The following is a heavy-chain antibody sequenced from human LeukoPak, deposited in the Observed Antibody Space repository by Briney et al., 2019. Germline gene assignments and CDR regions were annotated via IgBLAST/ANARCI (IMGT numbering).Heavy chain of an antibody. J-gene: IGHJ5*02. CDR2: INPNSGGT. V-gene: IGHV1-2*02. CDR1: GYTFTGYY. Sequence: ASVKVSCKASGYTFTGYYMHWVRQAPGQGLEWMGWINPNSGGTNYAQKFQGRVTMTRDTSISTAYMELSRLRSDDTAVYYCARGAYYYDSSGTGGTWGQGTLVTVSS. CDR3: ARGAYYYDSSGTGGT. D-gene: IGHD3-22*01.